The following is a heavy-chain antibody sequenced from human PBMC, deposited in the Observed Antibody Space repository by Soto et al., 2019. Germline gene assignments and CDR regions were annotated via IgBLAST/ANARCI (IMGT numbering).Heavy chain of an antibody. CDR3: ARDIGQGDSSGYYVGGMDV. D-gene: IGHD3-22*01. CDR2: ISAYNGNT. Sequence: QVKLVQSGAEVKKPGASVKVSCKASGYTFTSYGISWVRQAPGQGLEWMGWISAYNGNTNYAQKLQGRVTMTTDTSTSTAYMELRSLRSDDTAVYYCARDIGQGDSSGYYVGGMDVWGQGTTVTVSS. J-gene: IGHJ6*02. CDR1: GYTFTSYG. V-gene: IGHV1-18*04.